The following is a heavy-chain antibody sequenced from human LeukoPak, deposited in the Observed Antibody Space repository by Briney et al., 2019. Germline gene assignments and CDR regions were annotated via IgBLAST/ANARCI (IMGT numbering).Heavy chain of an antibody. D-gene: IGHD2-2*01. CDR3: AKEETIVVVAPAAPFDY. J-gene: IGHJ4*02. V-gene: IGHV3-23*01. CDR1: GFTFTSYA. Sequence: GGSLRLSCVASGFTFTSYAMNWVRQAPGKGLEWLSTISGTGDSTYYADSVKGRFTISRDNSKNTLYLQMNSLRAEDTAIYYCAKEETIVVVAPAAPFDYWGQGTLVTVSS. CDR2: ISGTGDST.